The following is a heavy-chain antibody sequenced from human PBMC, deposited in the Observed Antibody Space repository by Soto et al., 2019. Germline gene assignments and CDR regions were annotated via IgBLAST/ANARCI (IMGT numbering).Heavy chain of an antibody. D-gene: IGHD2-2*01. CDR3: ARGIFLRGMVVPADRPFDY. CDR1: GGSISSSSYY. Sequence: QLQLQESGPGLVKPSETLSLTCTVSGGSISSSSYYWGWIRQPPGKGLEWIGSIYYSGSTYYNPSLKSRVTISVDTSKNQFSLKLSSVTAADTAVYYCARGIFLRGMVVPADRPFDYWGQGTLVTVSS. CDR2: IYYSGST. V-gene: IGHV4-39*01. J-gene: IGHJ4*02.